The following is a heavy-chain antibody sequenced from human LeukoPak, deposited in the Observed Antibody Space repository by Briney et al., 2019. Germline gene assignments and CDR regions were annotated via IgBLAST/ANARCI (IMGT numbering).Heavy chain of an antibody. CDR2: ISYDGSNK. CDR3: AKGGPGIAAADY. CDR1: GFTFSSYG. V-gene: IGHV3-30*18. D-gene: IGHD6-13*01. Sequence: GRSLRLSCAASGFTFSSYGMHWVRQAPGKGLEWVAIISYDGSNKYYADSVQGRFTISRDNSKNTLYLQMNSLRAEDTAVYYCAKGGPGIAAADYWGQGTLVTVSS. J-gene: IGHJ4*02.